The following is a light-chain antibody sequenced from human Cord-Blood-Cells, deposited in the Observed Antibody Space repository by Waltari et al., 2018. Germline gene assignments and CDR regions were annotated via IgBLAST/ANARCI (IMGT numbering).Light chain of an antibody. CDR1: PSISSY. V-gene: IGKV1-39*01. CDR2: AAS. CDR3: QQSYSTLWT. Sequence: DIQMTQSPSSLSASVGDRVTITCRASPSISSYLNWYQQKPGKAPKLLIYAASSLQSGVPSRFSGSGSGTDVTLTISSLQPEDFATYYCQQSYSTLWTFGQGTKVEIK. J-gene: IGKJ1*01.